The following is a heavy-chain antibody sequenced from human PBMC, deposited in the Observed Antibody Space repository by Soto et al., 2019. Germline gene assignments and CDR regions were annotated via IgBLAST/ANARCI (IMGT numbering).Heavy chain of an antibody. CDR3: AKGPSKIVVVVAATVDY. CDR2: ISGSGGST. V-gene: IGHV3-23*01. J-gene: IGHJ4*02. CDR1: GFTFSSYA. D-gene: IGHD2-15*01. Sequence: EVQLLESGGGLVQPGGSLRLSCAASGFTFSSYAMSWVRQAPGKGLEWVSAISGSGGSTYYADSVKGRFTISRDNSKNTVYLQMNSLRAEDTAVYYCAKGPSKIVVVVAATVDYWGQGTLVTVSS.